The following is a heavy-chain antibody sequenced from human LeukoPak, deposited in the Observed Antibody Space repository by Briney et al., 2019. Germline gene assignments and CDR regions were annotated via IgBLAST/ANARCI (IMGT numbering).Heavy chain of an antibody. J-gene: IGHJ4*02. V-gene: IGHV3-23*01. Sequence: GGSLRLSCAVSGVTLSNYGMSWVRQAPGRGLEWVAGISGSGGGTNYADSVRGRFSISRDNPKNTLYLQMNSLRAEDTAVYFCAKRGVVIRVILVGFHKEANYFDSWGQGALVTVSS. D-gene: IGHD3-22*01. CDR3: AKRGVVIRVILVGFHKEANYFDS. CDR2: ISGSGGGT. CDR1: GVTLSNYG.